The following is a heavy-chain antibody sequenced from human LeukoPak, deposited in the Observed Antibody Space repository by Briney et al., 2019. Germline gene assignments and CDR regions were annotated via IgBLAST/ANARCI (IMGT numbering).Heavy chain of an antibody. CDR2: INPNSGGT. V-gene: IGHV1-2*04. D-gene: IGHD6-13*01. Sequence: ASVKVSCKASGGTFSSYAISWVRQAPGQGLEWMGWINPNSGGTNYAQKFQGWVTMTRDTSISTAYMELSRLRSDDTAVYYCARDLSYSSSWYPLGGGYGMDVWGQGTTVTVSS. CDR1: GGTFSSYA. CDR3: ARDLSYSSSWYPLGGGYGMDV. J-gene: IGHJ6*02.